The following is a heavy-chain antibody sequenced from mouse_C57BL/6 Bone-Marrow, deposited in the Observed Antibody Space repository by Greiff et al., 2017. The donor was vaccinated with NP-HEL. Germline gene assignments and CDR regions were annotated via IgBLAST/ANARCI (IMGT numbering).Heavy chain of an antibody. Sequence: QVQLKESGPGLVAPSQSLSITCTVSGFSLTSYGVHWVRQPPGKGLEWLVVIWSDGSTTYNSALKSRLSISKDNSKSQVFLKMNSLQTDDTAIDYCARHPYSNYSHWYFDVWGTGTTVTVSS. CDR1: GFSLTSYG. CDR3: ARHPYSNYSHWYFDV. CDR2: IWSDGST. J-gene: IGHJ1*03. D-gene: IGHD2-5*01. V-gene: IGHV2-6-1*01.